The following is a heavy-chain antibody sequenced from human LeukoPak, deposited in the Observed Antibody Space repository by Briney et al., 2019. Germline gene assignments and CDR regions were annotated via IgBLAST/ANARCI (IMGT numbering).Heavy chain of an antibody. J-gene: IGHJ4*02. Sequence: GASVKVSCKASGFTFTSSAMQWVRQARGQRLEWIGWIVVGSGNTGYAQKFQGRVTMTRNTSISTAYMELSSLRSEDTAVYYCGRGRGNGRPENYFDYWGQGTLVTVSS. D-gene: IGHD2-8*01. CDR2: IVVGSGNT. CDR1: GFTFTSSA. V-gene: IGHV1-58*02. CDR3: GRGRGNGRPENYFDY.